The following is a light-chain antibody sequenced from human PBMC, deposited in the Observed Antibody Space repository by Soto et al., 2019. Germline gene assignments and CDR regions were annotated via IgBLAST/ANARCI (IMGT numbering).Light chain of an antibody. V-gene: IGLV2-14*03. CDR2: DVS. J-gene: IGLJ7*01. Sequence: QSVLTQPASVSGSPGQSIAISCTGTSSDVGGYNYVSWYQQYPGKAPKLMIYDVSNRPSGVSDRFSGSKSGNTASLTISGLQAEDEADYYCSSYTNSVPPFIFGGGTQLTVI. CDR3: SSYTNSVPPFI. CDR1: SSDVGGYNY.